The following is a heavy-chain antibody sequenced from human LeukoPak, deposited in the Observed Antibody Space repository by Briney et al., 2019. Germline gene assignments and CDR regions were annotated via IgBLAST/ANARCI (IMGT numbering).Heavy chain of an antibody. D-gene: IGHD6-19*01. J-gene: IGHJ4*02. V-gene: IGHV4-4*07. CDR1: GGSFSGYY. CDR2: IYTSGST. Sequence: SETLSLTCAVYGGSFSGYYWSWIRQPAGKGLEWIGRIYTSGSTNYNPSLKSRVTMSVDTSKNQFSLKLSSVTAADTAVYYCAREDKYSSGLYWGQGTLVTVSS. CDR3: AREDKYSSGLY.